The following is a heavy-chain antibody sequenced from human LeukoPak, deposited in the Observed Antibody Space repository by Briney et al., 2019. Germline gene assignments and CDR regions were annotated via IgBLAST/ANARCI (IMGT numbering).Heavy chain of an antibody. CDR2: IYHSGST. D-gene: IGHD2-8*02. V-gene: IGHV4-38-2*01. CDR3: AGLPGGYFDY. Sequence: SETLSLTCAVSHYSISSGYYWGWIRQPPGKGLEWIRSIYHSGSTYYNPSLKSRVTISIDTSKNQFSLKLSSVTAADTAVYYCAGLPGGYFDYWGQGTLVTVSS. J-gene: IGHJ4*02. CDR1: HYSISSGYY.